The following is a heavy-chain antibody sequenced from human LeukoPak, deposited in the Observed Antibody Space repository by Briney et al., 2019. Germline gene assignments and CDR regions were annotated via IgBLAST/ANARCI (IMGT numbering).Heavy chain of an antibody. Sequence: GGSLRLSCAASGFTFSSYGMHWVRQAPGKGLEWVAVISYDGSNKYYADSVKGRFTISRDNSKNTLYLQMNSLRAEDTAVYYCAKKHLIMITFGGVIVWGQGTLVTVSS. CDR3: AKKHLIMITFGGVIV. D-gene: IGHD3-16*02. CDR2: ISYDGSNK. CDR1: GFTFSSYG. V-gene: IGHV3-30*18. J-gene: IGHJ4*02.